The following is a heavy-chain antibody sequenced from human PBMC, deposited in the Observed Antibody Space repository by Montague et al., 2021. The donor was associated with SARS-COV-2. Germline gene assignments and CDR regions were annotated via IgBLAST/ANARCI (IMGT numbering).Heavy chain of an antibody. D-gene: IGHD2/OR15-2a*01. CDR2: INHRGST. Sequence: SETLSLTCAVYDGSFSDYSWTWIRQPPGKGLEWIGGINHRGSTNYNPSLKSRVTISVDTSKNQFSLKMTSVTAADTAVYYCARGRQHNNLVDVVVNGGEYCFDXWGQGTLVTVSS. J-gene: IGHJ4*02. CDR3: ARGRQHNNLVDVVVNGGEYCFDX. CDR1: DGSFSDYS. V-gene: IGHV4-34*01.